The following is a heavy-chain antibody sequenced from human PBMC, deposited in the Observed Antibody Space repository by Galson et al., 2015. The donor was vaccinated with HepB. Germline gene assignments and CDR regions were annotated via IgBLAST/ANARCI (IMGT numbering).Heavy chain of an antibody. CDR1: GFTFSSYA. D-gene: IGHD3-22*01. CDR3: AKELKENYYDSREFDP. V-gene: IGHV3-23*01. J-gene: IGHJ5*02. CDR2: ISGSGGST. Sequence: SLRLSCAASGFTFSSYAMSWVRQAPGKGLEWVSAISGSGGSTYYADSVKGRFTISRDNSKNTLYLQMNSLRAEDTAVYYCAKELKENYYDSREFDPWGQGTLVTVSS.